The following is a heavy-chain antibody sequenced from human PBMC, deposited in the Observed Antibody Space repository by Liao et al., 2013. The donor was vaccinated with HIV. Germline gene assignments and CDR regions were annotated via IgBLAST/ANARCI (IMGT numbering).Heavy chain of an antibody. V-gene: IGHV4-4*07. Sequence: QVQLQESGPGLVKPSETLSLTCSVSGDSISNSYWSWIRQPAGKALEWIGRLYTSGSTNINPSLRSRVTISVDTSRNQFSLKLTSVTAADTAVYYCARGWFGGWFDPWGQGTLVTVSS. D-gene: IGHD2-15*01. J-gene: IGHJ5*02. CDR2: LYTSGST. CDR3: ARGWFGGWFDP. CDR1: GDSISNSY.